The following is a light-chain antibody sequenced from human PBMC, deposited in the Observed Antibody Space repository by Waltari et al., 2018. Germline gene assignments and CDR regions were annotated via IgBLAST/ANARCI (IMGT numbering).Light chain of an antibody. CDR3: ATWDDSVDGWV. J-gene: IGLJ3*02. CDR2: VND. Sequence: QSVLTQAPSASGTPGQRTPISFSGSRSTIGRPTVNWYQQSPGTAPKLVIHVNDQRPSGVPDRFSGSKSGTSASLAISGLQSDDEAFYHCATWDDSVDGWVFGGGTRLTVL. CDR1: RSTIGRPT. V-gene: IGLV1-44*01.